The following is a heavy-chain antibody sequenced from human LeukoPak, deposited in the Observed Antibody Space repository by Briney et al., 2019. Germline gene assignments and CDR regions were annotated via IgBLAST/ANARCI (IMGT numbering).Heavy chain of an antibody. D-gene: IGHD2-15*01. J-gene: IGHJ5*02. Sequence: ASVKVSCKASGYTFTSYGINWVRQATGQGLEWMGWINPYNGGTNYAQKFQGRVTMTRHTSNSTAYTELGMRSSDDTAVYYCSRAPIVESPWFDPWGQGTLVTVSS. V-gene: IGHV1-2*02. CDR2: INPYNGGT. CDR1: GYTFTSYG. CDR3: SRAPIVESPWFDP.